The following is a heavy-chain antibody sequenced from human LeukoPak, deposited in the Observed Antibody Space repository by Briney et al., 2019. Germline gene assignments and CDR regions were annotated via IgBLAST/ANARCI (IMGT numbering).Heavy chain of an antibody. V-gene: IGHV3-74*01. D-gene: IGHD3-10*01. CDR3: ARDDPGGFDY. CDR2: INPDGSTT. Sequence: PGGSLRLSCAASGFTFSNYWMHWVRQDPGKGLVWVSFINPDGSTTNYADSVKGRFTISRDNAKNSLYLRMNSLRAEDTAVYYCARDDPGGFDYWGQGTLVTVSS. CDR1: GFTFSNYW. J-gene: IGHJ4*02.